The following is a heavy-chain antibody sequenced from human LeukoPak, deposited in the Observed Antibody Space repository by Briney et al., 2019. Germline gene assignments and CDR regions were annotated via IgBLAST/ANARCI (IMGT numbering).Heavy chain of an antibody. CDR2: VFYSGNT. Sequence: SETLSLTCTVSGGSISSFYWNWIRQPPGKGLEWVGYVFYSGNTNYNPSLGSRVTISEDTSKNQFSLNLNSLTAADTAVYYCARGLPGRDAFDVWGQGAVVTVSS. CDR1: GGSISSFY. J-gene: IGHJ3*01. CDR3: ARGLPGRDAFDV. V-gene: IGHV4-59*13. D-gene: IGHD3-16*01.